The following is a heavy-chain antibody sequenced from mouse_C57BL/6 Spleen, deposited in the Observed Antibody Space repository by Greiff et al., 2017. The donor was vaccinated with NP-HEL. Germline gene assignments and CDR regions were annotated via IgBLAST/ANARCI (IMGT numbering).Heavy chain of an antibody. V-gene: IGHV1-42*01. CDR1: GYSFTGYY. CDR3: ARSSYGAYYAMDY. CDR2: INPSTGGT. D-gene: IGHD3-3*01. J-gene: IGHJ4*01. Sequence: VQLQQSGPELVKPGASVKISCKASGYSFTGYYMNWVKQSPEKSLEWIGEINPSTGGTTYNQKFKAKATLTVDKSSSTAYMQLKSLTSEDSAVYYCARSSYGAYYAMDYWGQGTSVTVSS.